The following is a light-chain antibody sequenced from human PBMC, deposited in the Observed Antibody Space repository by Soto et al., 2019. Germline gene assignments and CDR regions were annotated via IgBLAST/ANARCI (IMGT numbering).Light chain of an antibody. CDR3: QQSYSSPPWT. CDR1: QSISTY. V-gene: IGKV1-39*01. Sequence: IQMTQSPSSLSASVGDRVTISCRPSQSISTYLNWYQQKPGTAPRLLIYRASSVKSGVPPRFSGSGSGRDFTLTISSLRPEDIATYFCQQSYSSPPWTFGQGTKADIK. J-gene: IGKJ1*01. CDR2: RAS.